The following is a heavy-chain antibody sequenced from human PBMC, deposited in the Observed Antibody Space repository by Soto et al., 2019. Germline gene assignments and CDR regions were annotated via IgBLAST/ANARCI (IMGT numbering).Heavy chain of an antibody. Sequence: QMEQSGAEVRKPGSSVKVSCRPSGGSLTSYPMAWVRQAPGQGFEWMGGIIPIHGTTEYAQKFQGRVTITADESTNRATLELTGLTSEDTAVYYCARGWGLVSWGQGTLVTVSS. V-gene: IGHV1-69*01. CDR2: IIPIHGTT. J-gene: IGHJ4*02. D-gene: IGHD3-16*01. CDR1: GGSLTSYP. CDR3: ARGWGLVS.